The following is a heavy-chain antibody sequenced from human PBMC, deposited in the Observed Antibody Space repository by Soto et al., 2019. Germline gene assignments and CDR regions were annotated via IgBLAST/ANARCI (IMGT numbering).Heavy chain of an antibody. CDR3: ARDDDYEANAFDY. D-gene: IGHD3-22*01. J-gene: IGHJ4*02. V-gene: IGHV3-33*01. CDR2: IWNDGIRK. CDR1: GFTLSRYR. Sequence: PXGSLRLSFAASGFTLSRYRMHWVRQAPGKGLEWVALIWNDGIRKVYVDSVKGRFTISRDNSKNTLDLQMNSLRAEDTAVYYCARDDDYEANAFDYWGPGTLVSVSS.